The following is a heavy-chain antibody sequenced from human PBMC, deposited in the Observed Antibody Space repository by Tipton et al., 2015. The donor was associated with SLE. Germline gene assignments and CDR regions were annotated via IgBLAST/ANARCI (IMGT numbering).Heavy chain of an antibody. D-gene: IGHD4-17*01. V-gene: IGHV4-34*01. CDR2: INHSGST. CDR3: ARDRSRLRFKSGAFDI. J-gene: IGHJ3*02. CDR1: GGSFSGYY. Sequence: TLSLTCAVYGGSFSGYYWSWIRQPPGKGLEWIGEINHSGSTNYNPSLKSRVTISVDTSKNQFSLKLSSVTAADTAVYYCARDRSRLRFKSGAFDIWGQGTMVTVSS.